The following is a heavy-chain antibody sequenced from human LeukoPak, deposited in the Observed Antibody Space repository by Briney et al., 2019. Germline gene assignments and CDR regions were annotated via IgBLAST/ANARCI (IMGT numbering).Heavy chain of an antibody. CDR3: ERHRYSGSWDAFDI. J-gene: IGHJ3*02. V-gene: IGHV5-51*01. CDR2: IYPGDSDI. CDR1: GYSFTSYW. D-gene: IGHD1-26*01. Sequence: GESLKISCKGSGYSFTSYWIGWVRQMPRKGLEWMGIIYPGDSDIRYSPSFQGQVTISADKSISTAYLQWSSLKASDTAMYHCERHRYSGSWDAFDIWGQGTMVTVSS.